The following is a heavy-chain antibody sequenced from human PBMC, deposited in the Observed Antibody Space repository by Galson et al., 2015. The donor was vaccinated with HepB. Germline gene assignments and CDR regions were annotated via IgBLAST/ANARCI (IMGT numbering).Heavy chain of an antibody. CDR3: ARDQVAAAGTRYYYYGMDV. Sequence: SLRLSCAASGFTFSSYSMNWVRQAPGKGLEWVSSISSSSYIYYADSVKGRFTISRDNAKNSLYLQMNSLRAEDTAVYYCARDQVAAAGTRYYYYGMDVWGQGTTVTVSS. D-gene: IGHD6-13*01. CDR1: GFTFSSYS. J-gene: IGHJ6*02. CDR2: ISSSSYI. V-gene: IGHV3-21*01.